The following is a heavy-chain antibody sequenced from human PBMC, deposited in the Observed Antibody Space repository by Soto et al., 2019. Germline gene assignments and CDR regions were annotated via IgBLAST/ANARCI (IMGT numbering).Heavy chain of an antibody. J-gene: IGHJ3*02. CDR2: ISGSGGNT. Sequence: GGSLRLSCAASGFTFSSYAMSWVRQAPGKGLEWVSAISGSGGNTYYADSVKGRFTISRDNSKNTLYLQMNSLRAEDTAVYYCAKDRGYSGYPNDAFDIWGQGTMVTVSS. CDR3: AKDRGYSGYPNDAFDI. CDR1: GFTFSSYA. V-gene: IGHV3-23*01. D-gene: IGHD5-12*01.